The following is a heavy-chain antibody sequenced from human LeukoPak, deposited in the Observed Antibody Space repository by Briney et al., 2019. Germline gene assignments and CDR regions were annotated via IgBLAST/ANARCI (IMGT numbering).Heavy chain of an antibody. CDR2: ISSSSSYI. D-gene: IGHD6-13*01. CDR3: AREARSSDAFDI. J-gene: IGHJ3*02. CDR1: GFTFSSYS. V-gene: IGHV3-21*01. Sequence: GGSLRLSCAASGFTFSSYSMNWVRQAPGKGLEWVSSISSSSSYIYYADSVKGRFTISRDNAKNSLYLQMNSLRAEDTAVYYCAREARSSDAFDIWGQGTMVTVSS.